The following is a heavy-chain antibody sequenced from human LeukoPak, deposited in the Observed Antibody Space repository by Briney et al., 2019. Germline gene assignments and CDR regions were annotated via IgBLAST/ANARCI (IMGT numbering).Heavy chain of an antibody. CDR2: INSDGSST. CDR1: GFTFSSYW. D-gene: IGHD5-18*01. Sequence: PGGSLRLSCAASGFTFSSYWMHWVRQAPGKWLVWVSRINSDGSSTSYADSVKGRFTISRDNAKNTLYLQMNSLRAEDTAVYYCARDYAGYSSRFGYYYYMDVWGKGTTVTVSS. V-gene: IGHV3-74*01. J-gene: IGHJ6*03. CDR3: ARDYAGYSSRFGYYYYMDV.